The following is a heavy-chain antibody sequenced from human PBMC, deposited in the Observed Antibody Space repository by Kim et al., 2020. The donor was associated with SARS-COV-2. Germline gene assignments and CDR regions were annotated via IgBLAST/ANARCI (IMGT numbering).Heavy chain of an antibody. CDR2: VIPILDIA. CDR3: ARERSGTAYYYFGMDV. V-gene: IGHV1-69*04. D-gene: IGHD6-13*01. J-gene: IGHJ6*02. Sequence: SVKVSCKASGGTFGSYAISWVRQAPGQGLEWMGRVIPILDIANYAQKFQGRVTIIVDKSTSTAYMELSSLRSEDTAVYYCARERSGTAYYYFGMDVWGQGTTVTVSS. CDR1: GGTFGSYA.